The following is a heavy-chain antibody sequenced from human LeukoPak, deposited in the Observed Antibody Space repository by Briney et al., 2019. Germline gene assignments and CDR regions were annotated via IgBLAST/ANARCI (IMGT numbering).Heavy chain of an antibody. J-gene: IGHJ3*02. V-gene: IGHV3-23*01. Sequence: GGSLRLSCAASGFTVSSNYMSWVRQAPGKGLEWVSAISGSGGSTYYADSVKGRFTISRDNSKNTLYLQMNSLRAEDTAVYYCAKDVLRAQPEDAFDIWGQGTMVTVSS. D-gene: IGHD2-15*01. CDR1: GFTVSSNY. CDR2: ISGSGGST. CDR3: AKDVLRAQPEDAFDI.